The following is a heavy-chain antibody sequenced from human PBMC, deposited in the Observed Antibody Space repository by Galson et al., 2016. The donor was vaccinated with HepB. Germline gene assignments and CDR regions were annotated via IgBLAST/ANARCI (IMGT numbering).Heavy chain of an antibody. V-gene: IGHV4-31*03. D-gene: IGHD3-22*01. J-gene: IGHJ5*02. CDR1: GGSLTSADFY. CDR2: IHSSGSA. CDR3: ARDNRREYFDNLGLQESPLFDP. Sequence: TLSPTCTVSGGSLTSADFYWSWFRQHPGRGLEWLGYIHSSGSAYYNPSLRSRLTISIVTSKKQFSLRLSSVTAADTVVYYCARDNRREYFDNLGLQESPLFDPWGQGTLVTVSA.